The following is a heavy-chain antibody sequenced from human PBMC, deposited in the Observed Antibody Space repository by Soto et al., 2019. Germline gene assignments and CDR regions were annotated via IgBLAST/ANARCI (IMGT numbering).Heavy chain of an antibody. Sequence: ASVKVSCKASGYTFTSYGISWVRQAPGQGLEWMGWISAYNGNTNYVQKLQGRVTMTTDTSTSTAYMELRSLRSDDTAVYYCARVRHYSSSWTFDYWGQGTLVTVSS. CDR3: ARVRHYSSSWTFDY. V-gene: IGHV1-18*01. CDR1: GYTFTSYG. D-gene: IGHD6-13*01. J-gene: IGHJ4*02. CDR2: ISAYNGNT.